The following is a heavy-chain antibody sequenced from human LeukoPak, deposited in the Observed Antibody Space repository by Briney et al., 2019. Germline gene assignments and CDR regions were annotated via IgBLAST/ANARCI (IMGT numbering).Heavy chain of an antibody. CDR2: ISNRGTK. V-gene: IGHV3-11*01. D-gene: IGHD2-21*02. CDR3: ASRVRVTAMTPYDAFDV. Sequence: GGSLRLSCAASGFFFSDYYMTWIRQAPGKGLEWLSYISNRGTKYYADSVKGRFTVSRENAKNLLYLQMDSLRAEDTALYFCASRVRVTAMTPYDAFDVWGQGTPVTVSS. J-gene: IGHJ3*01. CDR1: GFFFSDYY.